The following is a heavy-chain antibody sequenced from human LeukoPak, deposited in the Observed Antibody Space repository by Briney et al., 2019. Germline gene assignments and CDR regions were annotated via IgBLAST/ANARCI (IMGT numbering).Heavy chain of an antibody. CDR3: ARDPPRGYSYYYYGMDV. CDR1: GYTFTGYY. D-gene: IGHD5-18*01. CDR2: INPNSGGT. J-gene: IGHJ6*02. Sequence: GASVKVSCKASGYTFTGYYMHWVRQAPGQGLEWMGRINPNSGGTNYAQKFQGRVTMTRDTSINTAYMELSRLRSDDTAVYYCARDPPRGYSYYYYGMDVWGQGTTVTVSS. V-gene: IGHV1-2*06.